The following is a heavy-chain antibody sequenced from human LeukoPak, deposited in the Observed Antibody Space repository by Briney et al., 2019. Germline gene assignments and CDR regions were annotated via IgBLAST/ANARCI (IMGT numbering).Heavy chain of an antibody. CDR1: GFTFRDYW. CDR3: VRDWDHFDFDS. Sequence: GGSLRLSCAASGFTFRDYWMHWIRQAPGKGLVWVSRIKGDGSHTIYADSVKGRFTISRDNAKNTLYLQMKSLRVEDSALYYCVRDWDHFDFDSWGQGTLVTVSS. CDR2: IKGDGSHT. D-gene: IGHD1-26*01. J-gene: IGHJ5*01. V-gene: IGHV3-74*01.